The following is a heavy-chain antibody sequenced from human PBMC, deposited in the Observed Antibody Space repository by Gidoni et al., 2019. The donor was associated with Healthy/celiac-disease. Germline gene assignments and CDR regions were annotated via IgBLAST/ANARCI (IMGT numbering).Heavy chain of an antibody. CDR2: IYYSGST. Sequence: QLQLQESGPGLVKPSETLSLTCPVSCGSISSSSYYWGWIRQPPGKGLEWIGSIYYSGSTYYNPSLKSRVTISVDTSKNQFSLKLSSVTAADTAVYYCARDRNGIVVGDYWGQGTLVTVSS. CDR1: CGSISSSSYY. D-gene: IGHD6-19*01. CDR3: ARDRNGIVVGDY. V-gene: IGHV4-39*07. J-gene: IGHJ4*02.